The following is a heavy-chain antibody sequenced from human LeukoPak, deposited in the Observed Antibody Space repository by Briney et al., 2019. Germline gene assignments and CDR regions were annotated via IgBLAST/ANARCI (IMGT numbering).Heavy chain of an antibody. Sequence: SETLSLTCAVYGVSFSGYYWSWIRQPPGKGLEWIGEINHSGSTNYNPSLKSRVTISVDTSKNQFSLKLSSVTAADTAVYYCARVRTRIDSSGYNWGQGTLVTVSS. V-gene: IGHV4-34*01. CDR2: INHSGST. D-gene: IGHD3-22*01. J-gene: IGHJ4*02. CDR1: GVSFSGYY. CDR3: ARVRTRIDSSGYN.